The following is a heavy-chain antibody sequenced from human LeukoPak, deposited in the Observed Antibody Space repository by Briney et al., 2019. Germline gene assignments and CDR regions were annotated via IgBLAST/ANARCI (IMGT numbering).Heavy chain of an antibody. J-gene: IGHJ3*02. CDR2: ISSSSSYI. Sequence: GSLRLSCAASGFTFSSYSMNWVRQAPGKVLEWVSSISSSSSYIYYADSVKGRFTISRDNAKNSLYLQMNSLRAEDTAVYYCAGADTAMDDAFDIWGQGTMVTVSS. CDR3: AGADTAMDDAFDI. CDR1: GFTFSSYS. V-gene: IGHV3-21*01. D-gene: IGHD5-18*01.